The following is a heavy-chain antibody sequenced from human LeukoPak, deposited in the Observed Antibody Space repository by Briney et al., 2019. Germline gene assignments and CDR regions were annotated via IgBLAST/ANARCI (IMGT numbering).Heavy chain of an antibody. J-gene: IGHJ4*02. CDR3: ARTKLYCSGGSCYLFDY. D-gene: IGHD2-15*01. V-gene: IGHV5-51*01. CDR2: IYPGDSDT. CDR1: GYKFSIYW. Sequence: GESLKISCKGSGYKFSIYWIGWVRQMPRKGLEWMGIIYPGDSDTRYSPSFQGQVTISADKSTSTAYLQWSSLKASDTAIYYCARTKLYCSGGSCYLFDYWGQGTLVTVSS.